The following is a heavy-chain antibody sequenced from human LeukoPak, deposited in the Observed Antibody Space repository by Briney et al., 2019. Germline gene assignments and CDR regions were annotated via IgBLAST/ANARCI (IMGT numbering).Heavy chain of an antibody. D-gene: IGHD3-22*01. V-gene: IGHV1-18*01. CDR1: GYTFTSYG. CDR3: ARDEARYSSGYYPSWFDP. J-gene: IGHJ5*02. Sequence: ASVTVSFMSSGYTFTSYGISWVRQAPGQGLEWMGWISGYNGYTHYANNHQGRVTMTTDTSTSTAYMELRSLRSDDTAVYYCARDEARYSSGYYPSWFDPWGQGTLVTVSS. CDR2: ISGYNGYT.